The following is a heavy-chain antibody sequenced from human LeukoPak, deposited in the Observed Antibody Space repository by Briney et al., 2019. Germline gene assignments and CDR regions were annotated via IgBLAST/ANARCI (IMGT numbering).Heavy chain of an antibody. V-gene: IGHV3-30*02. J-gene: IGHJ4*02. CDR3: AKRGDGGAAAYVDY. CDR2: IWYDGSNE. D-gene: IGHD6-13*01. CDR1: GFTFSSYG. Sequence: GGSLRLSCAASGFTFSSYGMHWVRQALGKGLEWVAFIWYDGSNEYYTDSVKGRFTISRDNSKNTLYLQMSSLRAEDTAVYYCAKRGDGGAAAYVDYWGQGALVTVSS.